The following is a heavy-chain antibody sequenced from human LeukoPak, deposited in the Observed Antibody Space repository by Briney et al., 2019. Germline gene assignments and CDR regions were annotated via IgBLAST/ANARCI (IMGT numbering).Heavy chain of an antibody. Sequence: GASVKVSCKASGYTFTSYDINWVRQATGQGLEWMGWMNPNSGNTGYAQKFQGRVTMTRNTSISTAYMELSSLRSEDTAVYYCARTTITMIALIYYWGQGTLVTVSS. CDR2: MNPNSGNT. V-gene: IGHV1-8*01. J-gene: IGHJ4*02. CDR3: ARTTITMIALIYY. CDR1: GYTFTSYD. D-gene: IGHD3-22*01.